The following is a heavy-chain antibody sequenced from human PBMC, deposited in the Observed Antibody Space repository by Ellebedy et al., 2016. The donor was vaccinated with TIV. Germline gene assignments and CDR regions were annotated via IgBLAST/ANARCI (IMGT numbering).Heavy chain of an antibody. Sequence: PGGSLRLSCAASGFTFSDYYMSWIRQAPGQGLEWVSYISSSSSYTNYADSVKGRFTIARDNAKNSLYLQMNSLRAEDTAVYYCARGSPTIFGVVTPFDYWGQGTLVTVSS. CDR2: ISSSSSYT. CDR3: ARGSPTIFGVVTPFDY. CDR1: GFTFSDYY. D-gene: IGHD3-3*01. J-gene: IGHJ4*02. V-gene: IGHV3-11*06.